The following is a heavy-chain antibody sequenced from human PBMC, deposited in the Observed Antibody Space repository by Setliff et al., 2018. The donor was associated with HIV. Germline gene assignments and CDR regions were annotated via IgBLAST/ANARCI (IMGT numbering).Heavy chain of an antibody. Sequence: SETLSLTCSVSGGSISSSSYYWGWIRQPPGKGLDWIGSGSYSGSSYYNPSLKSRVTIAVDTSKNQFSLKLISMTAADTAVYYCASCHVGYAYDFNYWGQGALVTVS. D-gene: IGHD3-16*01. CDR2: GSYSGSS. V-gene: IGHV4-39*01. J-gene: IGHJ4*02. CDR1: GGSISSSSYY. CDR3: ASCHVGYAYDFNY.